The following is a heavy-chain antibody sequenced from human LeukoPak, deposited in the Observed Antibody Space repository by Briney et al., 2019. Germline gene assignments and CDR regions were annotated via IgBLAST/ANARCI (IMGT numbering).Heavy chain of an antibody. V-gene: IGHV4-4*02. J-gene: IGHJ4*02. D-gene: IGHD3-3*01. CDR3: ARAPYYDFWSGYIDY. CDR2: IYHSGST. CDR1: GGSISSSNW. Sequence: NPSGTLSLTCAVSGGSISSSNWWSWVRQPPGKGLEWIGEIYHSGSTNYNPSLKSRVTISVDTSKKQFSLKLSSVTAADTAVYYCARAPYYDFWSGYIDYWGQGTLVTVSS.